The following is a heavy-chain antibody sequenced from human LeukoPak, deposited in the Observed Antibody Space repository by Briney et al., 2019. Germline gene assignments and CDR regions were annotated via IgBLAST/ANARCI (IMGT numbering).Heavy chain of an antibody. Sequence: SETLCLTCAVYGGSFSGYYWSWIRQPPGKGLEWIGEINHSGSTNYNPSLKSRVTISVDTSKNQFSLKLSSVTAADTAVYYCARGRPGSGSYRPWGQGTLVTVSS. V-gene: IGHV4-34*01. D-gene: IGHD3-10*01. J-gene: IGHJ5*02. CDR2: INHSGST. CDR1: GGSFSGYY. CDR3: ARGRPGSGSYRP.